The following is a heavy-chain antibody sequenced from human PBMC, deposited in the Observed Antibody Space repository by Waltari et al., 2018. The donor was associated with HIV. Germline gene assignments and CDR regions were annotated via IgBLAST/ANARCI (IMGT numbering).Heavy chain of an antibody. CDR2: ISASSFIHT. CDR1: GFAFNNYA. Sequence: EVQLLESGGGLVQPGESPRLSCAASGFAFNNYAMNWVRQAPGKGLEWVSAISASSFIHTYYADSVKGRFTVSRDNSKSTVYLQMNSLRVEDTAVYYCAHQISGQWLTPGHWGRGTRVTVSS. D-gene: IGHD6-19*01. V-gene: IGHV3-23*01. J-gene: IGHJ4*02. CDR3: AHQISGQWLTPGH.